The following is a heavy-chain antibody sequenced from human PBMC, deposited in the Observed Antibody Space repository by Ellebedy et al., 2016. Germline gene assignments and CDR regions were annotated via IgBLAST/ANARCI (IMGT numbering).Heavy chain of an antibody. D-gene: IGHD1-26*01. CDR2: ISGYTGNT. Sequence: ASVKVSCXASGYTFTNYGISWVRQASGQGLEWMGWISGYTGNTNYAQKFQGRVTMTTDTSTSTAYMELRSLRSDDAAVYFCARPIVGATGGGDYYYDGMDVWGQGTTVTVSS. V-gene: IGHV1-18*04. CDR3: ARPIVGATGGGDYYYDGMDV. J-gene: IGHJ6*02. CDR1: GYTFTNYG.